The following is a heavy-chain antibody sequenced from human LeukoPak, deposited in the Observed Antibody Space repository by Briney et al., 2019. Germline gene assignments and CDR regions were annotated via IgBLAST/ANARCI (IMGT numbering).Heavy chain of an antibody. D-gene: IGHD6-13*01. CDR1: GFTFSSYW. CDR3: ALLAAADSES. CDR2: INSDGSDT. Sequence: GGSLRLSCAGSGFTFSSYWMHWVRQAPGKGLVWVSRINSDGSDTIYAGSVKGRFTISRDNAKNTLYLQMNSLRAEDTAVYYCALLAAADSESWGQGTLVTVSS. V-gene: IGHV3-74*01. J-gene: IGHJ5*02.